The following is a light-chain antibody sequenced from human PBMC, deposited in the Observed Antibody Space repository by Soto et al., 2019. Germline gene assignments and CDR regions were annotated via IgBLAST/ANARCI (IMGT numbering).Light chain of an antibody. CDR3: QQYAASPIT. Sequence: ENVLTQSPGTLSLSPGERAALSCRASQSVGRDYLAWFQQKSGQTPRLVIYGASTRATGIPDRFSGSGSGTDFTLTISRLEPEDFAVYYCQQYAASPITFGQGTRLEI. J-gene: IGKJ5*01. V-gene: IGKV3-20*01. CDR1: QSVGRDY. CDR2: GAS.